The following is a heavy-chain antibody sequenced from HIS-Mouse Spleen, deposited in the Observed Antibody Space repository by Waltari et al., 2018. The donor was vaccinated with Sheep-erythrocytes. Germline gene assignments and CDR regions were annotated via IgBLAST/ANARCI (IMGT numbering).Heavy chain of an antibody. CDR1: GCSISSSSYY. CDR2: IYYSGST. D-gene: IGHD7-27*01. V-gene: IGHV4-39*02. CDR3: ARDTNWGGDAFDI. Sequence: QLQLQESGPGLVKPSETGSLTCTVSGCSISSSSYYWGGLRQPPGKGLEWIGSIYYSGSTYYNPSLKSRVTISVDTSKNQFSLKLSSVTAADTAVYYCARDTNWGGDAFDIWGQGTMVTVSS. J-gene: IGHJ3*02.